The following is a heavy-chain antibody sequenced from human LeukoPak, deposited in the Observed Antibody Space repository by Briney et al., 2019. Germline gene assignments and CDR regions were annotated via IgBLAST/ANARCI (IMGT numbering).Heavy chain of an antibody. CDR3: ACRSNWNYALDY. CDR1: GGSISSYY. Sequence: SQTLSLTCTVSGGSISSYYWSWIRQPPGKGLEWIGYIYYSGSTNYNPSLKSRATISVDTSKNQFSLKLSSVTAADTAVYYCACRSNWNYALDYWGQGTLVTVSS. CDR2: IYYSGST. D-gene: IGHD1-7*01. J-gene: IGHJ4*02. V-gene: IGHV4-59*08.